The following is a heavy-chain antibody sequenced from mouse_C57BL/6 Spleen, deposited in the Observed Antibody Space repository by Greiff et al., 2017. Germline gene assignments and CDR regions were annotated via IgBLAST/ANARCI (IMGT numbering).Heavy chain of an antibody. D-gene: IGHD1-1*01. J-gene: IGHJ3*01. CDR1: GFTFSSYA. CDR3: ARDPTVVATDAY. V-gene: IGHV5-4*01. Sequence: EVKLVESGGGLVKPGGSLKLSCAASGFTFSSYAMSWVRQTPEKRLEWVATISDGGSYTYYPDNVKGRVTISRDNAKNNLYLQMSQLKSEDTAMYYCARDPTVVATDAYWGQGTLVTVSA. CDR2: ISDGGSYT.